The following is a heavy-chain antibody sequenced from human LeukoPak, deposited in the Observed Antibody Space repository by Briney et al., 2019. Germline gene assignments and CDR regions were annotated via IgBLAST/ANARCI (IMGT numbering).Heavy chain of an antibody. J-gene: IGHJ4*02. CDR1: GFTVSSNY. CDR3: ARVPSDSSGYYYGGFDY. V-gene: IGHV3-53*01. D-gene: IGHD3-22*01. CDR2: IYSGGST. Sequence: GGSLRLSCAASGFTVSSNYMSWVRQAPGKGLEWVSVIYSGGSTYYADSVKGRFTISRDNSKNTLYLQMNSLRAEDTAVYYCARVPSDSSGYYYGGFDYWGQGTLVTVSS.